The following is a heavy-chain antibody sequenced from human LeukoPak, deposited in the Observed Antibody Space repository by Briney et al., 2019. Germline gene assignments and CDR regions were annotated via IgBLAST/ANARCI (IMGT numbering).Heavy chain of an antibody. V-gene: IGHV3-23*01. J-gene: IGHJ4*02. D-gene: IGHD3-22*01. Sequence: GGSLRLSCAASGFTFSSYGMSWVRQAPGKGLEWVSAISVSGGSTYYADSVKGRLTISRDNSKNTLYLQMNSLRAEDTAVYYCARDYGEYYYDSSGYYGGFDYWGQGTLVTVSS. CDR2: ISVSGGST. CDR1: GFTFSSYG. CDR3: ARDYGEYYYDSSGYYGGFDY.